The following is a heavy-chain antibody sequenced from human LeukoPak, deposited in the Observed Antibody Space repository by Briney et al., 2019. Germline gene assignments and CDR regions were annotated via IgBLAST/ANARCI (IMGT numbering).Heavy chain of an antibody. CDR3: ARVTAAPTGYNWFDP. V-gene: IGHV1-69*04. Sequence: KVSCKASGGTLSSYGISWVRQAPGQGLEWMGRIIPILGLANYAQKFLGRVTITADTTTRTVYMEVSSLRSEDTAVYYCARVTAAPTGYNWFDPWGQGTLVTVSS. J-gene: IGHJ5*02. CDR2: IIPILGLA. D-gene: IGHD1-1*01. CDR1: GGTLSSYG.